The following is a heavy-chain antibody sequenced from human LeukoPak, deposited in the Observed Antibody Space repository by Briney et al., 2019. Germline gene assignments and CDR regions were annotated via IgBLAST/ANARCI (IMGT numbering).Heavy chain of an antibody. D-gene: IGHD3-3*01. CDR2: ISSSGSTI. CDR1: GFTFSDYY. Sequence: GGSLRLSCAASGFTFSDYYMSWIRQAPGKGLEWVSYISSSGSTIYYADSVKGRFTISRDNAKNSLYLQMNSLRAEDTAVYYCAREMDFWSGYYYYYFMDVWGKGTTVTVSS. V-gene: IGHV3-11*04. CDR3: AREMDFWSGYYYYYFMDV. J-gene: IGHJ6*03.